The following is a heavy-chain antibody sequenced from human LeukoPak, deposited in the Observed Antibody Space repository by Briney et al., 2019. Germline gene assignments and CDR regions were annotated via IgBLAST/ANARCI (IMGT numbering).Heavy chain of an antibody. J-gene: IGHJ4*02. CDR3: ARDKLGSGYSSDCDY. Sequence: GGSLRLSCAASGFSVSSNYMNWVRQAPGKGLEWVSAIYTGGTTYYADSVKGRFTISRNNPKNTLYLQMNSQRAEDTGVYHCARDKLGSGYSSDCDYWGQGTRVSVSS. CDR2: IYTGGTT. CDR1: GFSVSSNY. D-gene: IGHD6-19*01. V-gene: IGHV3-66*02.